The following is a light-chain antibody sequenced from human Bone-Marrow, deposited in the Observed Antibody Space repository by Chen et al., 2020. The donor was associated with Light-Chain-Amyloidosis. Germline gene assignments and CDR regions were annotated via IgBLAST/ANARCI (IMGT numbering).Light chain of an antibody. V-gene: IGLV1-44*01. CDR3: AAWDDSLNGWV. J-gene: IGLJ3*02. Sequence: QSVLTQPPSASGTPGQRVTISRSGGSSNIGSNAVSWYQQFPGTAPKLLIYTSNQRPSGVPDRFSGSKSGTSASLAISGLQSEDEAGYYCAAWDDSLNGWVFGGGTKLTVL. CDR1: SSNIGSNA. CDR2: TSN.